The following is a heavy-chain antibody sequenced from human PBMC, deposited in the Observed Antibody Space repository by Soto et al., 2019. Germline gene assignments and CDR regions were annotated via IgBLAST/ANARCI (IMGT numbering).Heavy chain of an antibody. CDR2: INAGNGNT. J-gene: IGHJ5*02. CDR1: GYTFTSYA. V-gene: IGHV1-3*01. D-gene: IGHD3-16*02. Sequence: QVQLVQSGAEVKKPGASVKVSCKASGYTFTSYAMHWVRQAPGQRLEWMGWINAGNGNTKYSQKFQGRVTITRDTSASTAYMELSSLRSEDTAVYYCARNHAMITFGGVIVGGFDPWGQGTLVTVSS. CDR3: ARNHAMITFGGVIVGGFDP.